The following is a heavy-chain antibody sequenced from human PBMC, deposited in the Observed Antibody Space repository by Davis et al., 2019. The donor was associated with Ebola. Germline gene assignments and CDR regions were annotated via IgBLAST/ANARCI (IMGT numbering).Heavy chain of an antibody. D-gene: IGHD1-26*01. J-gene: IGHJ4*02. CDR3: ARGGGSSKRTMGY. V-gene: IGHV1-2*04. CDR1: GYTFTGYY. Sequence: ASVKVSCKASGYTFTGYYMHWVRQAPGQGLEWMGWINPNSGGTNYAQKFQGWVTMTRDTSISTAYLELSRRGSADTALYYCARGGGSSKRTMGYWGQGTLVTVSS. CDR2: INPNSGGT.